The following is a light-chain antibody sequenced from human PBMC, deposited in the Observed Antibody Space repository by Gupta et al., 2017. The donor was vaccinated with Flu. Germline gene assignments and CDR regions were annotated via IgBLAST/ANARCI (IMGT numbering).Light chain of an antibody. Sequence: QTVVTQEASVTVSPGGTVTLTCASNTGTVSSAYYANWFQQKPGQAPRALIFGTNNRHSLTPARFSGSLLGGKAALTVSGVQHEDEADYHCLVYYGGAWFFGGGTKLTVL. CDR3: LVYYGGAWF. CDR2: GTN. J-gene: IGLJ2*01. CDR1: TGTVSSAYY. V-gene: IGLV7-43*01.